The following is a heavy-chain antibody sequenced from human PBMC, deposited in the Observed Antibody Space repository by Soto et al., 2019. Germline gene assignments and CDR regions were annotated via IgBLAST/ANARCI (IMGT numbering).Heavy chain of an antibody. J-gene: IGHJ4*02. CDR1: GGSISSYY. D-gene: IGHD6-6*01. V-gene: IGHV4-59*08. Sequence: SETLSLTCTVSGGSISSYYWSWLRQPPGKGLEWIGYIYYSGSTNYNPSLKSRVTISVDTSKNQFSLKLSSVTAADTAVYYCARQRIAAQPLDYWGQGTLVTVS. CDR2: IYYSGST. CDR3: ARQRIAAQPLDY.